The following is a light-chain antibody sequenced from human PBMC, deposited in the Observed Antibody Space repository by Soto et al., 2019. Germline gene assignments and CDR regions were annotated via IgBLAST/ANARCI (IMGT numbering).Light chain of an antibody. CDR2: EVT. CDR3: SSYAGGNIWV. J-gene: IGLJ3*02. CDR1: SSNIGSNP. Sequence: QSVLTQPPSASGTPGQGVTVSCSGSSSNIGSNPVDWYQQLPGTAPKLIISEVTERPSGVPDRFSGSKSGDTASLTVSGLQAEDEADYYCSSYAGGNIWVFGGGTKLTVL. V-gene: IGLV1-44*01.